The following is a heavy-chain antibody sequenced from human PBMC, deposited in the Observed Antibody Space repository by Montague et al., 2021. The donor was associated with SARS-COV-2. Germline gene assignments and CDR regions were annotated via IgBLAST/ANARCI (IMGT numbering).Heavy chain of an antibody. J-gene: IGHJ5*02. V-gene: IGHV3-33*01. Sequence: SLRLSCAASGFTFSSYGMHWVRQAPGKGLEWVAAIWYDGSNKYYADSVKGRFTISRDNSKNTLYLQMNSLRAEDTAVYYCASGLLWFGELFTWGQGTLVTVSS. CDR2: IWYDGSNK. CDR3: ASGLLWFGELFT. D-gene: IGHD3-10*01. CDR1: GFTFSSYG.